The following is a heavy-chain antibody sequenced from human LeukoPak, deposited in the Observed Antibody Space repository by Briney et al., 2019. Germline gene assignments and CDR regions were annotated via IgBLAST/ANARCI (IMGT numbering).Heavy chain of an antibody. Sequence: PGGSLRLSCAASGFTFSDLYMDWVRQAPGKGLEWVAVVSSHGNDGFYADSVKGRFTISRDSSKNTLYLQIDSVRPEDTAIYYCTRDAYNYNDFDYWGQGTLVTVSS. D-gene: IGHD5-24*01. CDR1: GFTFSDLY. CDR2: VSSHGNDG. CDR3: TRDAYNYNDFDY. J-gene: IGHJ4*02. V-gene: IGHV3-30*01.